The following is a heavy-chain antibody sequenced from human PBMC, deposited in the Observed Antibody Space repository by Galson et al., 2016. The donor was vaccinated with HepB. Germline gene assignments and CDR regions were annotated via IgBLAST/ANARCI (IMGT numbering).Heavy chain of an antibody. CDR2: IEGDGSET. CDR1: GFSLSNYW. CDR3: AKGGYFDWFDY. V-gene: IGHV3-7*05. Sequence: SLRLSCAASGFSLSNYWMDWVRQAPGKGLEWVANIEGDGSETNYVDSVKGRFTISRDNTKNSLYLEMNSLRAEDTAVYYCAKGGYFDWFDYWGQGTLATVSS. D-gene: IGHD3-9*01. J-gene: IGHJ4*02.